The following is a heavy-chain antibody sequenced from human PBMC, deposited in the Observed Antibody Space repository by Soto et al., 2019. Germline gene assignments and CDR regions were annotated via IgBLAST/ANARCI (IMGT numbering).Heavy chain of an antibody. CDR3: GKEIGGSGSYFGYYYGMDV. D-gene: IGHD3-10*01. CDR2: ISYDGSNK. CDR1: GFTFSSYG. J-gene: IGHJ6*02. V-gene: IGHV3-30*18. Sequence: PGGSLRLSCAASGFTFSSYGMHWVRQAPGKGLEWVAVISYDGSNKYYADSVKGRFTISRDNSKNTLYLQMNSLRAEDTAVYYCGKEIGGSGSYFGYYYGMDVWGQGTTVTVSS.